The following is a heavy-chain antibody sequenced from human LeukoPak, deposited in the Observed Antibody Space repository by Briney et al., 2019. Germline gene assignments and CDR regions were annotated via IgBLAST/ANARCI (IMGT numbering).Heavy chain of an antibody. CDR2: IYYSGST. D-gene: IGHD1-20*01. CDR3: ARVHFGITGPQFDY. J-gene: IGHJ4*02. Sequence: PSQTLSLTCTVSGGSISSGGYYWSWIRQHPGKGLEWIGYIYYSGSTYYNPSLKSRVTISVDTSKNQFSLKLSSVTAADTAVYYCARVHFGITGPQFDYWGQGTLVTVSS. CDR1: GGSISSGGYY. V-gene: IGHV4-31*03.